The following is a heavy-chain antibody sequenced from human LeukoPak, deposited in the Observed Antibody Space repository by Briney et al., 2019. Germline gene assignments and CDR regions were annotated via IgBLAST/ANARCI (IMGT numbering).Heavy chain of an antibody. Sequence: QSGGSLRLSRAASGFTVSSNYMSWVRQAPGMGLEWVSVIYSGGSTYYADSVKGRFTISRDNSKNTLYLQMNSLRAEDTAVYYCARAGLYCSGGSCYHFDYWGQGTLVTVSS. D-gene: IGHD2-15*01. CDR3: ARAGLYCSGGSCYHFDY. V-gene: IGHV3-53*01. CDR1: GFTVSSNY. J-gene: IGHJ4*02. CDR2: IYSGGST.